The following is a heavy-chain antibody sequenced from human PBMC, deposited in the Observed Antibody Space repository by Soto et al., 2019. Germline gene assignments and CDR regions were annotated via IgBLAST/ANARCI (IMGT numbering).Heavy chain of an antibody. J-gene: IGHJ6*02. Sequence: PSETLSLTCTVSGGSISSGGYYWSWIRQHPGKGLEWIGYIYYSGSTYYNPSLKGRVTISVDTSKNQFSLKLSSVTAADTAVYYCARAGTHCISTSCLLNYYYGMDVWGQGTTVTVSS. CDR1: GGSISSGGYY. V-gene: IGHV4-31*03. CDR2: IYYSGST. D-gene: IGHD2-2*01. CDR3: ARAGTHCISTSCLLNYYYGMDV.